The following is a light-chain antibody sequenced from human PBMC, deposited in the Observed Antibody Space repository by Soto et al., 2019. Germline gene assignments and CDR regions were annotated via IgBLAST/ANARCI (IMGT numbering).Light chain of an antibody. Sequence: QSALTQPASVSGSPGQSITIYCTGTSGDVGGYKFVSWYQQHPGKAPKLMIYEVSNRPSGVSSRFSGSKSGNTASLTISGLQAEDEADYFCGSYNGNIYVFGNGTKLTVL. CDR2: EVS. J-gene: IGLJ1*01. V-gene: IGLV2-14*01. CDR3: GSYNGNIYV. CDR1: SGDVGGYKF.